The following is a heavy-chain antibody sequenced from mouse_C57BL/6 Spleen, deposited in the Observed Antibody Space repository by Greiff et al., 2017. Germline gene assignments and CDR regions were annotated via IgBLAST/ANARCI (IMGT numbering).Heavy chain of an antibody. V-gene: IGHV1-81*01. CDR3: AREDYYGSSHFAWFAY. Sequence: QVQLKQSGAELARPGASVKLSCKASGYTFTSYGISWVKQSTGQGLEWIGEIYPRSGNTYYNEKFKGKATLTADKSSSTAYMELRSLTSEDSAVYFCAREDYYGSSHFAWFAYWGQGTLVTVSA. CDR1: GYTFTSYG. D-gene: IGHD1-1*01. J-gene: IGHJ3*01. CDR2: IYPRSGNT.